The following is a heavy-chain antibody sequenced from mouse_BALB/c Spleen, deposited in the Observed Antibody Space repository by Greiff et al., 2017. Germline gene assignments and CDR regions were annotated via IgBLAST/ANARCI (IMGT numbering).Heavy chain of an antibody. J-gene: IGHJ4*01. CDR3: ARRGGNDAMDY. V-gene: IGHV1-80*01. Sequence: QVQLQQSGAELVRPGSSVKISCKASGYAFSSYWMNWVKQRPGQGLEWIGQIYPGDGDTNYNGKFKGNATLTADKSSSTAYMQLSSLTSEDSAVYFCARRGGNDAMDYWGQGTSVTVSS. CDR2: IYPGDGDT. CDR1: GYAFSSYW. D-gene: IGHD2-1*01.